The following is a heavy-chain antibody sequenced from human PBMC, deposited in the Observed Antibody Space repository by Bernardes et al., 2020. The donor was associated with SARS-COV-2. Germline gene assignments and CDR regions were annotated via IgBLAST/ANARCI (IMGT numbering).Heavy chain of an antibody. CDR2: IYYSGST. V-gene: IGHV4-31*03. CDR1: GGSISSGGYY. CDR3: ARHAKDCSRGVCQTYYYYALDV. D-gene: IGHD2-8*01. J-gene: IGHJ6*02. Sequence: TLSLTCTVSGGSISSGGYYWSWIRQHPGKGLEWIGYIYYSGSTYYNPSLKSRVTISRDTSKNQFSLKLSSVTAADTAVYYCARHAKDCSRGVCQTYYYYALDVWGPGATVTVSS.